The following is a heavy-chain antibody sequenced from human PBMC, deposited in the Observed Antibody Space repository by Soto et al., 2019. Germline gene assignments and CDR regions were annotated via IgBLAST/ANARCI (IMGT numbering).Heavy chain of an antibody. V-gene: IGHV4-4*02. CDR3: ARGPPLLW. J-gene: IGHJ4*02. CDR1: GASISSGW. D-gene: IGHD2-21*01. CDR2: TLYSGRT. Sequence: TSETLSLTCAVSGASISSGWWTWVRQPPGKGLEWIGETLYSGRTNYNSSLNSRVTISIDKSKKQFSLNLSSVTAADTAVYYCARGPPLLWWSQGTLVTVSS.